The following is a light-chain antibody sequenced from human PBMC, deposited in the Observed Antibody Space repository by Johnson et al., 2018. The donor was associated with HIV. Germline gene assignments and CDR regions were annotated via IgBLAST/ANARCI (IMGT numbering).Light chain of an antibody. Sequence: QSVLTQPPSVSAAPGQKVTISCSGSSSNIGNNYVSWYQQLPGTAPKLLIYDNNKRPSGIPDRFSGSKSGTSATLGITGLQTGDEADYYCGTWDSSLSADYGFATGPKVPFL. CDR2: DNN. J-gene: IGLJ1*01. V-gene: IGLV1-51*01. CDR3: GTWDSSLSADYG. CDR1: SSNIGNNY.